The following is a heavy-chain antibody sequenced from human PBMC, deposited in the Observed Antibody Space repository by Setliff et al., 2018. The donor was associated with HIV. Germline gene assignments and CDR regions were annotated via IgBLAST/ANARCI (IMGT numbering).Heavy chain of an antibody. CDR2: INQDGSEK. D-gene: IGHD3-3*02. CDR3: TRKLAPGYDMDV. V-gene: IGHV3-7*01. Sequence: PGGSLRLSCAASGFTFTSYWMIWVRQDPGKGLEWVANINQDGSEKNYVDSVKGRFTISRDNAKHSLYLQMDSLRVEDTTVYYFTRKLAPGYDMDVWGQGTTVTVSS. CDR1: GFTFTSYW. J-gene: IGHJ6*01.